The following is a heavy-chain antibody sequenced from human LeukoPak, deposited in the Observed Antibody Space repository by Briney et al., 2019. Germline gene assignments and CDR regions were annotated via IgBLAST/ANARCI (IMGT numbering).Heavy chain of an antibody. CDR2: IIPILGIA. D-gene: IGHD5-18*01. CDR1: GGSSSNYA. J-gene: IGHJ4*02. Sequence: SVKVSCKASGGSSSNYAISWVRQAPGQGLEWMGRIIPILGIANYAQRFQGRVTITADKSTSTAYMELSSLRSEDTAVYYCASHLSADTAFDYWGQGTLVTVSS. CDR3: ASHLSADTAFDY. V-gene: IGHV1-69*04.